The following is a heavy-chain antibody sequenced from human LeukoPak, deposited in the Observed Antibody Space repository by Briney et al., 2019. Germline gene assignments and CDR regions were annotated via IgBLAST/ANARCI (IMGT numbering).Heavy chain of an antibody. V-gene: IGHV4-59*11. CDR1: GDSITSRY. CDR2: IYYTGII. D-gene: IGHD3-22*01. J-gene: IGHJ4*02. Sequence: SETLSLTCNVSGDSITSRYWNWIRQPPGEGLEWIGYIYYTGIINYNPSLTSRVSMSVDTSKNQFFLKMKSVTAADTAVYHCARSVDYFDNTGPHMMFAYWGQGSLVTVSS. CDR3: ARSVDYFDNTGPHMMFAY.